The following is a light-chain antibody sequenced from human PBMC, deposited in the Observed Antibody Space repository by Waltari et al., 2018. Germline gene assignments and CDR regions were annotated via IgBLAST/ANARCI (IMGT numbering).Light chain of an antibody. J-gene: IGKJ4*01. CDR3: MQALQTPLT. V-gene: IGKV2-28*01. Sequence: DIVMTQSPLSLPFTPGEPASISCRSSQSLLHSNGYNYLDWYLQKPGQSPQPLFYLGSNRASGVPDRFSGSGSGTDFTLKISRVEAEDVGVYYCMQALQTPLTFGGGTKVEIK. CDR2: LGS. CDR1: QSLLHSNGYNY.